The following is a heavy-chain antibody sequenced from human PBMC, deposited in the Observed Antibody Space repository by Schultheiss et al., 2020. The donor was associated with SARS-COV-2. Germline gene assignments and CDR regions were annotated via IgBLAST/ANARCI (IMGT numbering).Heavy chain of an antibody. CDR2: IKQDGSEK. J-gene: IGHJ4*02. CDR3: AREYSSGWYLKYFDY. Sequence: GESLKISCAASGFTFSSYWMSWVRQAPGKGLEWVANIKQDGSEKYYVDSVKGRFTISRDNAKNSLYLQMNSLRAEDTAVYYCAREYSSGWYLKYFDYWGQGTLVTVSS. CDR1: GFTFSSYW. V-gene: IGHV3-7*03. D-gene: IGHD6-19*01.